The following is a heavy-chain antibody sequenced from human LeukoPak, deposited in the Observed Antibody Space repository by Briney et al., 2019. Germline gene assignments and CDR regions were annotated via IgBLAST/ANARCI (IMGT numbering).Heavy chain of an antibody. Sequence: PSETLSLTCTVSGGSISSSSYYWGWMRQPPRKGLEWIGSIYYSGSTNYNPSLKSRVTISVDTSKNQFSLKLSSVTAADTAVYYCARFLRGATNALEIWGQGTMVTVSS. CDR3: ARFLRGATNALEI. J-gene: IGHJ3*02. D-gene: IGHD1-26*01. V-gene: IGHV4-39*07. CDR1: GGSISSSSYY. CDR2: IYYSGST.